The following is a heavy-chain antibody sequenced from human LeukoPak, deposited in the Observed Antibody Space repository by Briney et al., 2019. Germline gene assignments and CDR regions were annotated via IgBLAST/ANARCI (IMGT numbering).Heavy chain of an antibody. CDR2: IYYSGST. Sequence: PSETLSLTCTVSGGSISSYYWSWIRQPPGKGLEWIGYIYYSGSTNYNSSLKSRVTISVDTSKNQFSLKLRSVTAADTAVYYCARASRGHDYWGQGTLVTVSS. J-gene: IGHJ4*02. D-gene: IGHD3-10*01. CDR3: ARASRGHDY. V-gene: IGHV4-59*01. CDR1: GGSISSYY.